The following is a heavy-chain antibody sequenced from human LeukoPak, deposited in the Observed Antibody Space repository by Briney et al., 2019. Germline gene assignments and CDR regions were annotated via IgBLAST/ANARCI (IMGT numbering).Heavy chain of an antibody. CDR1: GFIVSDND. J-gene: IGHJ4*02. CDR3: AKRSVPGRPGY. D-gene: IGHD3-3*01. CDR2: IYADDST. Sequence: PGGSLRLSCAASGFIVSDNDIKWVRQAPGKGLEWVSLIYADDSTHYTDSVKGRFSISRDNSQNTVYLQMNSLRGEDTAVYFCAKRSVPGRPGYWGQGTLVTVSS. V-gene: IGHV3-66*04.